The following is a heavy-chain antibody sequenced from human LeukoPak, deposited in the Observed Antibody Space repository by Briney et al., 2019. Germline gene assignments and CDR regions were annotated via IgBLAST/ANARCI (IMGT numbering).Heavy chain of an antibody. CDR1: GFTFSSYA. CDR2: ISYDGSNK. D-gene: IGHD6-19*01. CDR3: ARESSSGWSPFDY. J-gene: IGHJ4*02. V-gene: IGHV3-30-3*01. Sequence: PGGSLRLSCAASGFTFSSYAMHWVRQAPGKGLEWVAVISYDGSNKYYADSVKGRFTISRDNSKNTLYLQMNSLRAEDTAVYYCARESSSGWSPFDYWGQGTLVTVSS.